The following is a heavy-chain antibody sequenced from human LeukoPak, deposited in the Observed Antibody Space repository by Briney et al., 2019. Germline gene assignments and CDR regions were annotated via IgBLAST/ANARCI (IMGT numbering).Heavy chain of an antibody. V-gene: IGHV3-23*01. D-gene: IGHD6-19*01. CDR3: AKDRSGSGWSQDY. J-gene: IGHJ4*02. CDR2: ISGSGGRI. CDR1: GFTFSSYA. Sequence: PGGSLRLSCAASGFTFSSYAMSWVRQAPGKGLEWVSAISGSGGRIYYGASVKGRFTISRDNSKNTLNLQMNSLRAEDTAVYYCAKDRSGSGWSQDYWGQGTLVTVSS.